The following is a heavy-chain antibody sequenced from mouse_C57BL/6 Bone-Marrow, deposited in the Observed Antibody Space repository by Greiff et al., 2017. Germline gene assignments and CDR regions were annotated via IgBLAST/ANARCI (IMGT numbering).Heavy chain of an antibody. D-gene: IGHD1-1*01. CDR2: ISSGGSYT. V-gene: IGHV5-6*01. Sequence: EVQGVESGGDLVKPGGSLKLSCAASGFTFSSYGMSWVRQTPDKRLEWVATISSGGSYTYYPDSVKGRFTISRDNAKNTLYLQMSSLKSEDTAMYYCARHKANFIAGYGGQGTTLTVSS. CDR1: GFTFSSYG. CDR3: ARHKANFIAGY. J-gene: IGHJ2*01.